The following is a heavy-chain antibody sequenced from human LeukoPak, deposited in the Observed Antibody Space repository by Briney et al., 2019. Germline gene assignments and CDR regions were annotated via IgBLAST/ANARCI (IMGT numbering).Heavy chain of an antibody. CDR3: ARESRGAMDV. V-gene: IGHV3-33*01. CDR1: GFTFSSYG. J-gene: IGHJ6*02. Sequence: GGSLRLSCAASGFTFSSYGMHWVRQAPGKGLEWVTLIWYDGSKKYYADSVKGRFTISRDNSKNTLYPQMNSLRAEDTAVYYCARESRGAMDVWGQGTTVTVSS. D-gene: IGHD4-17*01. CDR2: IWYDGSKK.